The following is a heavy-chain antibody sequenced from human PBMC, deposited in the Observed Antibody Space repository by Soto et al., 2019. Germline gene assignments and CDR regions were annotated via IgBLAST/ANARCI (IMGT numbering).Heavy chain of an antibody. D-gene: IGHD3-3*01. J-gene: IGHJ4*02. Sequence: PGGSLRLSCAASGFTFSSYAMSWVRQAPGKGLEWVSAISGSGGSTYYADSVKGRFTISRDNSKNTLYLQINSLRAEDTAVYYRAKSFFGVVSLVEYGGQGTMVTVSS. CDR2: ISGSGGST. CDR1: GFTFSSYA. CDR3: AKSFFGVVSLVEY. V-gene: IGHV3-23*01.